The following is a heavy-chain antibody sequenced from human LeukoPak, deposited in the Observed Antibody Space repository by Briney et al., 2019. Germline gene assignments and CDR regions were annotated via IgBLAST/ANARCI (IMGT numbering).Heavy chain of an antibody. Sequence: SETLSLTCTVSGGSISSGDYYWSWIRQPPGKGLEWIGYIYYSGSTYYNPSLKSRVTISVDTSKNQFSLKLSSVTAADTAVYYCARDRSPDTAIDYWGQGTLVTVSS. CDR2: IYYSGST. V-gene: IGHV4-30-4*01. CDR3: ARDRSPDTAIDY. CDR1: GGSISSGDYY. J-gene: IGHJ4*02. D-gene: IGHD5-18*01.